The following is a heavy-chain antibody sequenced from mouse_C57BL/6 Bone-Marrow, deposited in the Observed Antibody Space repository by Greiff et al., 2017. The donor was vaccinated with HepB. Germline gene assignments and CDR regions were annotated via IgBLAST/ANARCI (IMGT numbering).Heavy chain of an antibody. J-gene: IGHJ4*01. D-gene: IGHD1-1*01. CDR1: GFTFSDYY. V-gene: IGHV5-12*01. CDR2: ISNGGGST. Sequence: EVQLQQSGGGLVQPGGSLKLSCADSGFTFSDYYMYWVRQTPEKRLEWVAYISNGGGSTYYPDTVKGRFTISRDNAKNTLYLQMSRLKSEDTAMYYCARRPTVVADAMDYWGQGTSVTVSS. CDR3: ARRPTVVADAMDY.